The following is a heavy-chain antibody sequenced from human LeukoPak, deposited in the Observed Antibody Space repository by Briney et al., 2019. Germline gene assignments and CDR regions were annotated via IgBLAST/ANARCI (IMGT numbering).Heavy chain of an antibody. Sequence: ASVKVSCKASGYTFTSYAMHWVRQAPGQRLEWMGWINAGNGNTKYSQKFQGRVTITRDTSASTAYMELSSLRSEDTAVYYCARDKLLGATVAAHAFDIWGQGTMVTVSS. J-gene: IGHJ3*02. CDR2: INAGNGNT. CDR1: GYTFTSYA. CDR3: ARDKLLGATVAAHAFDI. D-gene: IGHD4-23*01. V-gene: IGHV1-3*01.